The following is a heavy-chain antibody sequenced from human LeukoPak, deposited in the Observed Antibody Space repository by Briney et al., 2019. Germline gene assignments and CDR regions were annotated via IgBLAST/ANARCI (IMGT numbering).Heavy chain of an antibody. J-gene: IGHJ5*02. D-gene: IGHD2-2*01. Sequence: ASVKVSCKASGYTFTSYYMHWVRQAPGQGLEWMGIINPSGGSTSYAQKFQGRVTMTRDTSTSTVYMELSSLRSEDTAVYYCAREVAQAYQLPSGVFGGENWFDPWGQGTLVTVSS. V-gene: IGHV1-46*01. CDR1: GYTFTSYY. CDR2: INPSGGST. CDR3: AREVAQAYQLPSGVFGGENWFDP.